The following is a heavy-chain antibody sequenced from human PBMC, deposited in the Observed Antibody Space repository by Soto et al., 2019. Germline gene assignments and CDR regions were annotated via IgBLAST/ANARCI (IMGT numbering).Heavy chain of an antibody. Sequence: SLRLSCEASGFTFSTFALYWVRHAPGKGLEWVAVISYDGFNKYHAYSVKGRFTISRDDSQNTVFLQMGSLRLEDTAVYYCARDMFESSGHYLGPLGHWCQGSVVTVSS. V-gene: IGHV3-30-3*01. CDR2: ISYDGFNK. CDR3: ARDMFESSGHYLGPLGH. J-gene: IGHJ4*02. D-gene: IGHD3-22*01. CDR1: GFTFSTFA.